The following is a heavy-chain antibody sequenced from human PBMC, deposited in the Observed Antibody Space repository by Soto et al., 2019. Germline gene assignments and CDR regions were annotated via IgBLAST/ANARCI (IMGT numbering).Heavy chain of an antibody. CDR2: INAGNGNT. D-gene: IGHD1-26*01. CDR3: AIRPWAHYGMDV. Sequence: ASVKVSCKASGYTFTSYAMHWVRQAPGQRLEWMGWINAGNGNTKYSQKFQGRVTITRDTSASTAYMELSSLRSEDTAVYYCAIRPWAHYGMDVWGQGTTVTVSS. CDR1: GYTFTSYA. V-gene: IGHV1-3*01. J-gene: IGHJ6*02.